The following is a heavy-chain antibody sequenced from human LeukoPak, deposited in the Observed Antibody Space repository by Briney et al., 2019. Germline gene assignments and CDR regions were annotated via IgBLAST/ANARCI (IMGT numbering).Heavy chain of an antibody. CDR2: ISAYNGNT. CDR3: ARDGSGFGSAGTPRYYYGKDV. Sequence: ASVKVSCKASGYTFTSYGISWVRQAPGQGLEWMGWISAYNGNTNYAQKLQGRVTMTTDTSTSTAYMELRSLRSDDTAVYYCARDGSGFGSAGTPRYYYGKDVWGQGTTVTVSS. J-gene: IGHJ6*02. D-gene: IGHD6-13*01. CDR1: GYTFTSYG. V-gene: IGHV1-18*01.